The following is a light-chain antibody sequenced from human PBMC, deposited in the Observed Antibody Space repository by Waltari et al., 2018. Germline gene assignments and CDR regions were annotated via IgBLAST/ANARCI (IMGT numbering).Light chain of an antibody. CDR2: ENN. CDR1: SSNIGDNF. J-gene: IGLJ2*01. V-gene: IGLV1-51*02. CDR3: GSCGSGLILV. Sequence: QSVLTQPPSLSAAPGQKVTISCPGSSSNIGDNFVSWYQQFPGTAPKLLIYENNKRPSVIPDRFSGSKSGTSGTLVITGVHTGDEADYYCGSCGSGLILVFGGGTKLSVL.